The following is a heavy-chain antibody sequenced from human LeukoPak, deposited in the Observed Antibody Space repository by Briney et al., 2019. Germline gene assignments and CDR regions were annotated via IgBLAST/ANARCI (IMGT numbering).Heavy chain of an antibody. J-gene: IGHJ4*02. Sequence: GGSLRLSCAASGFTFYDYAMHWVRQAPGKGLEWVSAISGSGGSTYYADSVKGRFTISRDNSKNTLYLQMSSLRADDTAIYYCTKGGHGDYWGQGTLVTVSS. V-gene: IGHV3-23*01. D-gene: IGHD2-21*02. CDR1: GFTFYDYA. CDR3: TKGGHGDY. CDR2: ISGSGGST.